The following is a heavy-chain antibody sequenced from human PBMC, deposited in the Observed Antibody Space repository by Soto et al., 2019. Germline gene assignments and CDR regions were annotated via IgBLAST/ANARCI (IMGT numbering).Heavy chain of an antibody. J-gene: IGHJ5*02. Sequence: PSETLSLTCTVTGGAISGYYWTWIRQSDGEGLEWIGRIYSSGSTNYNPSLKSRVTISLDTSMNYFSLMLSSVTAADTAVYYCARGQRFSDRFDPWGQGTLVTVSS. CDR3: ARGQRFSDRFDP. CDR1: GGAISGYY. D-gene: IGHD3-3*01. CDR2: IYSSGST. V-gene: IGHV4-4*07.